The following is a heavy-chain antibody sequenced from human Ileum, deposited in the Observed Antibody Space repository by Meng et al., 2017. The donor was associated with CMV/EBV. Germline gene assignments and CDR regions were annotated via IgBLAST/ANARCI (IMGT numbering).Heavy chain of an antibody. D-gene: IGHD5-12*01. CDR2: INSAGTIT. J-gene: IGHJ4*02. Sequence: EGHLGESGGGLVQPGGSLRLSCAASGFTFNDYWMHWVRQAPGKGLVWVSRINSAGTITTYADSVKGRFTISRDNAKNTLYLQMNSLRAEDTAVYYCARGWVGYDDPIWWGQGTLVTVSS. V-gene: IGHV3-74*01. CDR1: GFTFNDYW. CDR3: ARGWVGYDDPIW.